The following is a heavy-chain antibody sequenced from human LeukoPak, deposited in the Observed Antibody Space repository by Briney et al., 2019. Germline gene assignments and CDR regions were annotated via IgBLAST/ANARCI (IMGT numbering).Heavy chain of an antibody. Sequence: QPGGSLRLSCAASGFTFSSYAMHWVRQAPGKGLEYVSAISSNGGSTYYANSVKGRFTISRDNSKNTLYLQMGSLRAEDMAVYYCARVPKPHWEELLGYFDYWGQGTLVTVSS. V-gene: IGHV3-64*01. J-gene: IGHJ4*02. D-gene: IGHD1-26*01. CDR2: ISSNGGST. CDR1: GFTFSSYA. CDR3: ARVPKPHWEELLGYFDY.